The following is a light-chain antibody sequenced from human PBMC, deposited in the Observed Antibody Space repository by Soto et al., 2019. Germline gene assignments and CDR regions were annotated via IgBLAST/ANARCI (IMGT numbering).Light chain of an antibody. Sequence: EIVMTQSPATLSVCPGERATLSCRASQNVNSNLAWYQQKPGQAPRLHIYGASTRATGIPARFSGSGSGTEFTLTISSLQSEDFAVYYCQQYGSSPRTFGQGTRLEIK. J-gene: IGKJ5*01. CDR1: QNVNSN. V-gene: IGKV3-15*01. CDR3: QQYGSSPRT. CDR2: GAS.